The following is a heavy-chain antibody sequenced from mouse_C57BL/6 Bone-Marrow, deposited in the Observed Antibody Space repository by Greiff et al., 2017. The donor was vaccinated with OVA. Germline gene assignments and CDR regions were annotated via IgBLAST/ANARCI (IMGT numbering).Heavy chain of an antibody. D-gene: IGHD3-1*01. Sequence: QVQLQQSGPGLVQPSQSLSITCTVSGFSLTSYGVHWVRQSPGKGLEWLGEIWCGGSSDYTAAFISRLSISKDNSKSQVYFKMNSLQADDTDIYYCARNSGEPARFDYWGQGTTLTVSS. CDR2: IWCGGSS. CDR3: ARNSGEPARFDY. V-gene: IGHV2-2*01. CDR1: GFSLTSYG. J-gene: IGHJ2*01.